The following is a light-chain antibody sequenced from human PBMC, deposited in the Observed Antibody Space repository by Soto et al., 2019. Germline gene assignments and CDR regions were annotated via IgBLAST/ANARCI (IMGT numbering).Light chain of an antibody. Sequence: DIQMIQSPSTLSASIGDRVSITCRASQSISTWLAWYQQKPGKAPKLLIYTASNLEGGVPSRFSGSGSGTEFTLTISSLQPDDFATYYCQQYSSAWTFGQGTKVELK. J-gene: IGKJ1*01. CDR1: QSISTW. CDR2: TAS. CDR3: QQYSSAWT. V-gene: IGKV1-5*03.